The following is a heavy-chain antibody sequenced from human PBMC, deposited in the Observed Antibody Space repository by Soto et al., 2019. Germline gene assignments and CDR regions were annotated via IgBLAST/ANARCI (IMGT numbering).Heavy chain of an antibody. CDR3: ARVPLGYYYDSSGYPYGMDV. CDR2: ISAYNGNT. V-gene: IGHV1-18*04. J-gene: IGHJ6*02. Sequence: GASVKVSCKASGYTFTSYGISWVRQAPGQGLEWMGWISAYNGNTNYAQKLQGRVTMTTDTSTSTAYMELRSLRSDGTAVYYCARVPLGYYYDSSGYPYGMDVWGQGTTVTVSS. D-gene: IGHD3-22*01. CDR1: GYTFTSYG.